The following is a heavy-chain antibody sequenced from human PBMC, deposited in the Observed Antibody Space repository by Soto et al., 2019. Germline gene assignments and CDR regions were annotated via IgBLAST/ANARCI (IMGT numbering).Heavy chain of an antibody. CDR1: GYTFTGYY. V-gene: IGHV1-2*04. CDR2: INPNSGGT. J-gene: IGHJ5*02. D-gene: IGHD3-10*01. CDR3: ARGLAVVRGVIYYHCFDP. Sequence: GASVKVSCKASGYTFTGYYLYWVRHAPGQGLEWMGWINPNSGGTNYAQKFQGWVTMTRDTSISTAYMELSRLRSDDTAVYYCARGLAVVRGVIYYHCFDPWGQGTLVTVSS.